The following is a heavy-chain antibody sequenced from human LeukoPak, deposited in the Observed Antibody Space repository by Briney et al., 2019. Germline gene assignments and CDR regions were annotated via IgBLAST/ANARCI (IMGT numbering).Heavy chain of an antibody. CDR2: IYYSGST. CDR1: GGSISSHY. CDR3: ARGTRERRYYYYYYYMDV. J-gene: IGHJ6*03. D-gene: IGHD1-14*01. Sequence: SETLSLTCTVSGGSISSHYWSWIRQPPGKGLEWIGYIYYSGSTNYNPSLKSRVTISVDTSKNQFSLKLSSVTAADTAVYYCARGTRERRYYYYYYYMDVWGKGTTVTVSS. V-gene: IGHV4-59*11.